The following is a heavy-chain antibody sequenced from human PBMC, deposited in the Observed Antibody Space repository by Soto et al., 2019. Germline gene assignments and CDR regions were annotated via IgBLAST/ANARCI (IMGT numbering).Heavy chain of an antibody. Sequence: GGSLTHRCAAVGVVFISHWMHGVRHGPGEGLAWVSRINSDGSSTGYADSVKGRVTISRDNAKNTLYLQMNSLRPEDTAVYYCARGLYFYYYASSGPDYWGQGTRVTV. CDR1: GVVFISHW. CDR3: ARGLYFYYYASSGPDY. V-gene: IGHV3-74*01. D-gene: IGHD3-22*01. CDR2: INSDGSST. J-gene: IGHJ4*02.